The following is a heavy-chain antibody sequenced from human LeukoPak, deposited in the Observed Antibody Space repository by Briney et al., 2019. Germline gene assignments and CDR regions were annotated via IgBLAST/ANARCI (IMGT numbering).Heavy chain of an antibody. V-gene: IGHV3-23*01. CDR2: ISGSGGST. J-gene: IGHJ5*02. CDR3: GKDPNGDYVGGHWFDP. CDR1: GFTFSSYA. Sequence: GGSLRLSCAASGFTFSSYAMSWVRQAPGKGLEWVSAISGSGGSTYYADSVKGRFTISRDNSKNTLYLQMNSLRAEDTAVYYCGKDPNGDYVGGHWFDPWGQGTLVTVSS. D-gene: IGHD4-17*01.